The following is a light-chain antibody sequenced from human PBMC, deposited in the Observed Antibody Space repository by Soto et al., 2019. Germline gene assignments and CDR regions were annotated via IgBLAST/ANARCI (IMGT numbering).Light chain of an antibody. V-gene: IGKV1-39*01. J-gene: IGKJ1*01. CDR2: AAS. CDR3: QPYSTHWT. CDR1: HYISTY. Sequence: IQMTQSPSSLSASVGGRVAISWRASHYISTYLNWYQQRPGKAPKLLIYAASSLQSGVPSRFSGIGSGTDFTLTISSMKPDDFATYYCQPYSTHWTFGQGTKVDIK.